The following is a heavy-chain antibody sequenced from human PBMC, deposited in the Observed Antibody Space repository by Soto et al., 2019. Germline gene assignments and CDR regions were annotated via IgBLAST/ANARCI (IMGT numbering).Heavy chain of an antibody. J-gene: IGHJ5*02. CDR1: GGSISSSSYY. D-gene: IGHD3-10*01. CDR2: IYYSGST. CDR3: ARLWFGELLSYWFDP. Sequence: SETLSLTCTVSGGSISSSSYYWGWIRQPPGKGLEWIGSIYYSGSTYYNPSLKSRVTISVDTSKNQFSLKLSSVTAADTAVYYCARLWFGELLSYWFDPWGQGTLVTVSS. V-gene: IGHV4-39*01.